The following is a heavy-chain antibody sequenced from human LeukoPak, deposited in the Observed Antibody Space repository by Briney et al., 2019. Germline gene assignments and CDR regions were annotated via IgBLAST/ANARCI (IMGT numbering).Heavy chain of an antibody. V-gene: IGHV1-24*01. CDR1: GYTLTELS. Sequence: ASVKVSCKVSGYTLTELSMHWVRQAPGKGLEWMGGFDPEDGETIYAQKFQGRVTMTEDTSTDTAYMELSSLRSEDTAVYYCATYYHYYDSSDYYGGMDVWGQGTTVTVSS. J-gene: IGHJ6*02. CDR3: ATYYHYYDSSDYYGGMDV. CDR2: FDPEDGET. D-gene: IGHD3-22*01.